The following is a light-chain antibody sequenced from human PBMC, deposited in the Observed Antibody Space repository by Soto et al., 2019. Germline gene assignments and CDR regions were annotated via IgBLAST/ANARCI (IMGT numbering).Light chain of an antibody. CDR2: GVR. CDR1: SNDIGTYDY. J-gene: IGLJ1*01. CDR3: SSFSANRLYV. V-gene: IGLV2-14*01. Sequence: QSALTQPTSVSGSPGQSITISCTGNSNDIGTYDYVCWYQQHPGKAPRLLIHGVRNRPPGISGRFSGSKSGLTASLTISGLQAEDEADYYCSSFSANRLYVFGHGTKLTVL.